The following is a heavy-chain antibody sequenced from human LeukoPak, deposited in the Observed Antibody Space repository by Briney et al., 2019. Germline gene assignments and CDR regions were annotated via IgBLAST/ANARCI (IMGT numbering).Heavy chain of an antibody. CDR1: GYTFTSYY. CDR2: INPSGGST. CDR3: ARDEESYYGRDAFDI. D-gene: IGHD1-26*01. Sequence: GASVKVSCKASGYTFTSYYMHWVRQAPGQGLEWMGIINPSGGSTSYAQKFQGRVTMTRDTSTSTVYMELSSLRSEDTAVYYCARDEESYYGRDAFDIWGQGTMVTVSS. J-gene: IGHJ3*02. V-gene: IGHV1-46*01.